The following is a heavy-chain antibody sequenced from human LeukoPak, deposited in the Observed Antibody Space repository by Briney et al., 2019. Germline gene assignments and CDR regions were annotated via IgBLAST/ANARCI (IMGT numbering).Heavy chain of an antibody. CDR1: AFTFSTYS. CDR3: ARDRSKDFWSGNWRKGNWFDP. Sequence: GGSLRLSCAASAFTFSTYSMNWVRQAPGKGLEWVSSISSSSSYIYYTDSVKGRFTISRDNAKNSLYLQMNSLRAEDTAVYYCARDRSKDFWSGNWRKGNWFDPWGQGTLLTVSS. V-gene: IGHV3-21*01. J-gene: IGHJ5*02. CDR2: ISSSSSYI. D-gene: IGHD3-3*01.